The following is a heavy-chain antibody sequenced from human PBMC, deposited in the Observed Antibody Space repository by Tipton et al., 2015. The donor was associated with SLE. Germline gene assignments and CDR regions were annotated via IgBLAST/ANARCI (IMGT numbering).Heavy chain of an antibody. CDR3: AREVIVVNDSDAFDI. Sequence: TLSLTCTVSGGSISGYYWSWIRQPAGKGLEWIGRIYSSGSTIYNPSLKSRLTLSLDTSKNQFSLRVRSVTAADTAVYYCAREVIVVNDSDAFDIWGQGTMVTVSS. CDR1: GGSISGYY. V-gene: IGHV4-4*07. CDR2: IYSSGST. D-gene: IGHD5/OR15-5a*01. J-gene: IGHJ3*02.